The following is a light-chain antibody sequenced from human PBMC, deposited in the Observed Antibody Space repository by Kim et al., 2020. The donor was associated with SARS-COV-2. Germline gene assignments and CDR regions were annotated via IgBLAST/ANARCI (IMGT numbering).Light chain of an antibody. CDR3: YSPDSSGSHRV. Sequence: PGHTATITGAGDAFPKKYSYWYQQKSGQAPVLVIYEDTKRPSGIPERFSGSTSGTKATLTITGARVEDEADYYCYSPDSSGSHRVFGGGTKVTVL. V-gene: IGLV3-10*01. CDR2: EDT. J-gene: IGLJ2*01. CDR1: AFPKKY.